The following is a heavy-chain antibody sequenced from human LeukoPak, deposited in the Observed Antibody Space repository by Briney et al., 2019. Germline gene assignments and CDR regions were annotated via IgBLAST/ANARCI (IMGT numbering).Heavy chain of an antibody. CDR1: GYTFTSYG. J-gene: IGHJ4*02. D-gene: IGHD3-22*01. CDR3: GISGDSSVDY. CDR2: SSAYNGNT. V-gene: IGHV1-18*01. Sequence: ASVKVSCKASGYTFTSYGIRWVRQAPGQGLEWMGWSSAYNGNTNYAQKLHGRVTMTTDTSTSTAYMQLRSLGSDETAVSSCGISGDSSVDYWGQGTLVTVSS.